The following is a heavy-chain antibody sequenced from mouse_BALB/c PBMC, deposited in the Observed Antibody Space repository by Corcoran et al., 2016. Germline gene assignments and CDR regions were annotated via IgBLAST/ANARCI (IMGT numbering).Heavy chain of an antibody. CDR3: ARWEWYFDV. CDR2: IDPANGNT. CDR1: GFNIKDTY. V-gene: IGHV14-3*02. D-gene: IGHD4-1*01. Sequence: EVQLQQSGAERVKPGASVKLSCTASGFNIKDTYMHWVKQSPEQGLEWIGRIDPANGNTKYDPKFQGKATITEDTSSNTAYLQLSSLTSEDTAVYYCARWEWYFDVWGAGTTVTVSS. J-gene: IGHJ1*01.